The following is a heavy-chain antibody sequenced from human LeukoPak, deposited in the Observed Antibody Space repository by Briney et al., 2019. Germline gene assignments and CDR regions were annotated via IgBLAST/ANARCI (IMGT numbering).Heavy chain of an antibody. Sequence: SETLSLTCAVSGGSISGYYWNWIRQPPGKGLEWIGYMYYSGSTNYNPSLKSRVTMSADTSRNQLSLKLSSVTAADTAVYYCARILAATAAGANWFDPWGQGSLVTVSS. CDR3: ARILAATAAGANWFDP. CDR2: MYYSGST. J-gene: IGHJ5*02. D-gene: IGHD6-13*01. V-gene: IGHV4-59*12. CDR1: GGSISGYY.